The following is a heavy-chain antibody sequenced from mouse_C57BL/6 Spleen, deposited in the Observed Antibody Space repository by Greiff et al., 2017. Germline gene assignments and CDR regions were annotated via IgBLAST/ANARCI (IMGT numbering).Heavy chain of an antibody. V-gene: IGHV5-12*01. CDR3: ARQGGLPDWYFDV. Sequence: EVKLVESGGGLVQPGGSLKLSCAASGFTFSDYYMYWVRQTPEKRLEWVAYISNGGGSTYYPDTVKGRFTISRDNAKNTLYLQMSRLKSEDTAMYYCARQGGLPDWYFDVWGTGTTVTVSS. CDR2: ISNGGGST. J-gene: IGHJ1*03. CDR1: GFTFSDYY. D-gene: IGHD2-4*01.